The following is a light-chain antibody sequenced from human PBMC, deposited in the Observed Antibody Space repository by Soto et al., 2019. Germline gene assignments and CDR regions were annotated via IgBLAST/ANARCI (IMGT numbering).Light chain of an antibody. CDR2: EVH. CDR3: NSYTGTSNG. Sequence: QSVLTQPPSASGSLGQSVTISCTGTSSDVGAYKYVSWYQQHPGRAPKLIVYEVHERPSGVPARFSGSKSGNTASLTISGLQAEDEADYYCNSYTGTSNGFGTGTKVTVL. CDR1: SSDVGAYKY. V-gene: IGLV2-8*01. J-gene: IGLJ1*01.